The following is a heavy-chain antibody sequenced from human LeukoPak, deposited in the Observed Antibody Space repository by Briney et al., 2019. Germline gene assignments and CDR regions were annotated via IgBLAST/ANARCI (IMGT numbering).Heavy chain of an antibody. CDR1: GGSFSGYY. CDR2: INHSGST. D-gene: IGHD3-10*01. Sequence: KPSETLSLTCAVYGGSFSGYYWSWIRQPPGKGLEWIGEINHSGSTNYNPSLKSRVTISVDTSKNQFSLKLSSVTAADTAVYYCAGNLLTYYYGSGGFDPWGQGTLVTVSS. V-gene: IGHV4-34*01. CDR3: AGNLLTYYYGSGGFDP. J-gene: IGHJ5*02.